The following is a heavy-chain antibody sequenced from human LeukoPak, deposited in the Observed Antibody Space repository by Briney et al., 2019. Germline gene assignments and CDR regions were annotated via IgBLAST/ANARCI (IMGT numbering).Heavy chain of an antibody. CDR3: ASGDDILTGYRPNYYYYYGMDV. Sequence: ASVKVSCKASGYTFTSYYMHWVRQAPGQGLEWMGIINPSGGSTSYAQKFQGRVTMTRNTSTSTVYMELSSLRSEDTAVYYCASGDDILTGYRPNYYYYYGMDVWGQGTTVTVSS. CDR2: INPSGGST. V-gene: IGHV1-46*01. CDR1: GYTFTSYY. D-gene: IGHD3-9*01. J-gene: IGHJ6*02.